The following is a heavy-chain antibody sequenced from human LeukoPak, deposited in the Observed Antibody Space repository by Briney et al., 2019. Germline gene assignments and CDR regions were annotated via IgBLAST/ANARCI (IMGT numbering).Heavy chain of an antibody. Sequence: SETLSLTCTVSGGSTSSSSYYSGWIRQPPGKGLEWIGSIYYSGSTYYNPSLKSRVTISVDTSKNQSSLKLSSVSAADTAVYYCARLTTYYYDSSGYDWGQGTLVTVSS. CDR3: ARLTTYYYDSSGYD. CDR2: IYYSGST. V-gene: IGHV4-39*01. D-gene: IGHD3-22*01. J-gene: IGHJ4*02. CDR1: GGSTSSSSYY.